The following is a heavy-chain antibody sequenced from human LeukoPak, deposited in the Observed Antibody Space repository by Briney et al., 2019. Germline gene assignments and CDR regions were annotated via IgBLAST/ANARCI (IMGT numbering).Heavy chain of an antibody. CDR1: GFTFDDYA. V-gene: IGHV3-9*01. D-gene: IGHD6-13*01. CDR3: PKDKLPGLAAAGTIPFTYSYYTAV. Sequence: GRPLRLSCAASGFTFDDYAIHWVRQAPGKGREGVSGISWNSGSIGYADSVKGRFTISRDNAKNSLYLQMNSLRAEYPALYSCPKDKLPGLAAAGTIPFTYSYYTAVWGKGTTATVSS. J-gene: IGHJ6*03. CDR2: ISWNSGSI.